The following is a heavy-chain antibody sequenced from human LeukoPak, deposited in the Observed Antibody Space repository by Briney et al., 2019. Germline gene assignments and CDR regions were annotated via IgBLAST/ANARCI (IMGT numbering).Heavy chain of an antibody. CDR3: ARKEIAAAGKGGLLDYYYYYMDV. CDR1: GYTFTSYA. D-gene: IGHD6-13*01. J-gene: IGHJ6*03. V-gene: IGHV1-69*13. Sequence: SVKVSCKASGYTFTSYAISWVRQAPGQGLEWMGGIIPIFGTANYAQKFQGRVTITADESTSTAYMELSSLRSEDTAVYYCARKEIAAAGKGGLLDYYYYYMDVWGKGTTVTVPS. CDR2: IIPIFGTA.